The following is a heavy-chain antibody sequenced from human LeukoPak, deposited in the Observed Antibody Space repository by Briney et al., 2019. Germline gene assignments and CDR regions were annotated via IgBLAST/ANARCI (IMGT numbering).Heavy chain of an antibody. D-gene: IGHD4-23*01. J-gene: IGHJ4*02. V-gene: IGHV3-30*02. CDR2: IRYDGSNK. CDR3: AKDHDYGGNSVDY. CDR1: GFTLRSYS. Sequence: GGSLRLSCAGSGFTLRSYSIYWVRQAPGKGLEWVAFIRYDGSNKYYADSVKGRFTISRDNSKNTLYLQMNSLRAEDTAVYYCAKDHDYGGNSVDYWGQGTLVTVSS.